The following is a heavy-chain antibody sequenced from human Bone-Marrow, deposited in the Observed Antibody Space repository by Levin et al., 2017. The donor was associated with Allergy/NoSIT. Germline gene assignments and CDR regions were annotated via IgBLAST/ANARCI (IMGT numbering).Heavy chain of an antibody. CDR3: ASAQGSSGLGN. Sequence: GGSLRLSCAASGFTFSSYWMSWVRQAPGKGPEWVANINQDGSQKYYVDSVKGRFTISRDNAKNSLYLQMSSLGAEDTAVYYCASAQGSSGLGNWGQGTLVTVSS. V-gene: IGHV3-7*01. CDR1: GFTFSSYW. J-gene: IGHJ4*02. CDR2: INQDGSQK. D-gene: IGHD3-22*01.